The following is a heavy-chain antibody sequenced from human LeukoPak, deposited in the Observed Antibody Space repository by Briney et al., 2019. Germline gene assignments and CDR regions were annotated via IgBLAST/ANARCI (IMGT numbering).Heavy chain of an antibody. CDR2: IFPGDSDI. Sequence: GESLKISCKTSGYNFVSYWIGWVRQVPGEGLEWMGIIFPGDSDIRYSPSFQGQVTISADRSISTAHLQWSSLKASDTAIYYCARRIFGGEGYAFDIWGQGTMVTVSS. CDR1: GYNFVSYW. CDR3: ARRIFGGEGYAFDI. J-gene: IGHJ3*02. D-gene: IGHD3-16*01. V-gene: IGHV5-51*01.